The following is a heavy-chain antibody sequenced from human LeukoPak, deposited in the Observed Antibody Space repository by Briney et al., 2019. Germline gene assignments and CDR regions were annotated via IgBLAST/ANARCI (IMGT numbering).Heavy chain of an antibody. CDR2: VHFSGNS. CDR1: GGSISSYY. J-gene: IGHJ4*02. D-gene: IGHD6-13*01. CDR3: ARDRPGGSSLDY. Sequence: SETLSLTCTVSGGSISSYYWGWIRQPPGKGLEWIGYVHFSGNSNSNPSLKSRVTISVDTSKNQFSLKLSSVTAADTAVYYCARDRPGGSSLDYWGQGTLVTVSS. V-gene: IGHV4-59*01.